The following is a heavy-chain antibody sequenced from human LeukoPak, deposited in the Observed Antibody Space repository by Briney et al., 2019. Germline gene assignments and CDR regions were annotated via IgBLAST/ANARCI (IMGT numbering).Heavy chain of an antibody. CDR2: ISGSGGST. D-gene: IGHD3-3*01. V-gene: IGHV3-23*01. CDR1: GFTFSSYA. Sequence: GGSLRLSCAASGFTFSSYAMSWVRQAPGKGLEWVSAISGSGGSTYYADSVKGRFTISRDNSKNTLHLQMNSLRAEDTAVYYCAKDARYDFFLGYYYYMDVWGKGTTVTVSS. CDR3: AKDARYDFFLGYYYYMDV. J-gene: IGHJ6*03.